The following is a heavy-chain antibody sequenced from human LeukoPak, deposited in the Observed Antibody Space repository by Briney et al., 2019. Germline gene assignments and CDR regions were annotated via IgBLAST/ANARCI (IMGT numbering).Heavy chain of an antibody. Sequence: PSETLSLTCTVSGGSISSYYWSWIRQPAGKGLEWIGRIYTSGSTNYNPSLKSRVTMSVDTSKNQFSLKLSSVTAADTAVYYCARDQVVVAAKDYYYYYMDVWGKGTTVTVSS. D-gene: IGHD2-15*01. CDR1: GGSISSYY. J-gene: IGHJ6*03. CDR3: ARDQVVVAAKDYYYYYMDV. V-gene: IGHV4-4*07. CDR2: IYTSGST.